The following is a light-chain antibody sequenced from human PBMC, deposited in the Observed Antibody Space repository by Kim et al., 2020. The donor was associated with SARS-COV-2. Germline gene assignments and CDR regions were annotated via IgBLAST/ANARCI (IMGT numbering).Light chain of an antibody. J-gene: IGLJ2*01. Sequence: QSVLTQPASVSGSPGQSITISCTGTSSDVGSYNLVSWYQQHPGKAPKLMIYEVSKRPSGVSNRFSGSKSGNTASLTISGLQAEDEADYYCCSCAGSSTHVVFGGGTQLTVL. CDR1: SSDVGSYNL. CDR2: EVS. CDR3: CSCAGSSTHVV. V-gene: IGLV2-23*02.